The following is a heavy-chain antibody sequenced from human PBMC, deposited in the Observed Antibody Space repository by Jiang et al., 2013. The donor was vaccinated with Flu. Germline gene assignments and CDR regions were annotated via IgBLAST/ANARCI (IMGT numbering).Heavy chain of an antibody. V-gene: IGHV4-61*01. CDR2: IYYSGST. D-gene: IGHD3-10*01. CDR3: ARSRPYVSGSYYDAFDI. Sequence: SGPGLVKPSETLSLTCTVSGDSVSSGSYYWSWIRQTPGKGLEWIGLIYYSGSTDYNPSLKSRVTISVDTSKNQFSLKLSSVTAADTAVYYCARSRPYVSGSYYDAFDIWGQGAMVTVSS. CDR1: GDSVSSGSYY. J-gene: IGHJ3*02.